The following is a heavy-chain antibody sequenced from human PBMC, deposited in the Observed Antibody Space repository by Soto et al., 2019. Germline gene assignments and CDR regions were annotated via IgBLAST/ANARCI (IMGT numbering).Heavy chain of an antibody. Sequence: EVQLVESGGGLVQPGGSLRLSCAASGFTFSSYWMSWVRQAPGKGLEWVANIKQDGSEKYYVDSVKGRFTISRDNAKNSLYLQMNSLRAEDTAVYYCARDKDIVVVVAGAHYYYYYMDVWGKGTTVTVSS. V-gene: IGHV3-7*01. D-gene: IGHD2-15*01. CDR3: ARDKDIVVVVAGAHYYYYYMDV. J-gene: IGHJ6*03. CDR2: IKQDGSEK. CDR1: GFTFSSYW.